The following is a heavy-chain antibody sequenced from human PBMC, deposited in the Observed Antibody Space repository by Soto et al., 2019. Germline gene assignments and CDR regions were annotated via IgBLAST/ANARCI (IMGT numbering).Heavy chain of an antibody. J-gene: IGHJ6*02. CDR3: ARGQFYFDSSGYYGPDYYYYYGMDV. CDR2: INAGNGNT. V-gene: IGHV1-3*01. D-gene: IGHD3-22*01. Sequence: ASVKVSCKASGYTFTSYAMHWVRQAPGQRLEWMGWINAGNGNTKYSQKFQGRVTITRDTSASTAYMELSSLRSEDTAVYYCARGQFYFDSSGYYGPDYYYYYGMDVWGQGTTVTVSS. CDR1: GYTFTSYA.